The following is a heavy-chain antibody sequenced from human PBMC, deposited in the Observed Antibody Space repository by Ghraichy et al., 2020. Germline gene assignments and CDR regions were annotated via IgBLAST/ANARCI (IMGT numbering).Heavy chain of an antibody. V-gene: IGHV3-23*01. Sequence: LSLTCAASGFTFSSYAMSWVRQAPGKGLEWVSAISGSGGSTYYADSVKGRFTISRDNSKNTLYLQMNSLRAEDTAVYYCAKGWWELPTDAFDIWGQGTMVTVSS. CDR2: ISGSGGST. CDR1: GFTFSSYA. CDR3: AKGWWELPTDAFDI. J-gene: IGHJ3*02. D-gene: IGHD1-26*01.